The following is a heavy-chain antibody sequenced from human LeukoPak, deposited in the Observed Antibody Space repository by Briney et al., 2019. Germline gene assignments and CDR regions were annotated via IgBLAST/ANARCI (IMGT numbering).Heavy chain of an antibody. V-gene: IGHV4-34*01. J-gene: IGHJ4*02. CDR3: ARNPYYYDSSGYPRPFDY. CDR1: GGSFSGYY. D-gene: IGHD3-22*01. Sequence: SETLSLTCAVYGGSFSGYYWSWIRQPPGKGLEWIGEINHSGSTNYNPSLKSRVTISVDTSKNQFSLKLSSVTAADTAVYYCARNPYYYDSSGYPRPFDYRGQGTLVTVSS. CDR2: INHSGST.